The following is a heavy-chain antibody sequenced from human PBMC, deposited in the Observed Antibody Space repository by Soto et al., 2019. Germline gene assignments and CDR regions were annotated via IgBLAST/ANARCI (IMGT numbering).Heavy chain of an antibody. CDR3: ARGRYDSSGYYFDY. Sequence: EVQLVESGGGLVQPGGSLRLSCAASGFTFSSYDMHWVRQATGKGLEWVSAIGTAGDTYYPGSVKGRFTISRENAKNSLYIQMNSLRAGDTAVYYCARGRYDSSGYYFDYWGQGTLVTVSS. V-gene: IGHV3-13*04. CDR2: IGTAGDT. D-gene: IGHD3-22*01. J-gene: IGHJ4*02. CDR1: GFTFSSYD.